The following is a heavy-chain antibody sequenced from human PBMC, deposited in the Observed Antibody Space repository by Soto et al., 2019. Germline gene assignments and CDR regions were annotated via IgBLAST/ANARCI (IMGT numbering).Heavy chain of an antibody. Sequence: QLQLQESGPGLVKPSETLSLTCTVSGGSISSSSYYWGWIRQPPGKGLEWIGSIYYSGSTYYNPSLKSRVTITVDTSKNQFPRKLSSVTAADTAVYYCARQSMPIVVVPAAMEDAFDIWGQGTMVTVSS. J-gene: IGHJ3*02. CDR2: IYYSGST. CDR3: ARQSMPIVVVPAAMEDAFDI. CDR1: GGSISSSSYY. D-gene: IGHD2-2*01. V-gene: IGHV4-39*01.